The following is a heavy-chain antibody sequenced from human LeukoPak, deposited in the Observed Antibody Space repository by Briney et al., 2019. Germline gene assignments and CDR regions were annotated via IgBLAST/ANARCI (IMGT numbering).Heavy chain of an antibody. V-gene: IGHV3-23*01. D-gene: IGHD3-3*01. CDR3: AKEKLGYDFWSGPDY. Sequence: GGSLRLSCAASGFTFSSYAMSWVRQAPGKGLDWVSAISGSGGSTHYADSVKGRFTISRDNSKNTLYLQMNSLRAEDTAVYYCAKEKLGYDFWSGPDYWGQGTLVTVSS. CDR1: GFTFSSYA. CDR2: ISGSGGST. J-gene: IGHJ4*02.